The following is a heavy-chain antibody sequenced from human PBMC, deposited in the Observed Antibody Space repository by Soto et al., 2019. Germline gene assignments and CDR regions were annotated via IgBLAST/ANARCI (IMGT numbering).Heavy chain of an antibody. J-gene: IGHJ3*02. Sequence: GESLKISCKGSGYDFSKRWIAWVRQTPGKGLEWMGNIYPGDSETTGSPSFQGHVTISVDKSINTAYLQWSSLKASDSAMYYCARPLGPGAFEIWGQGKMVTVSS. V-gene: IGHV5-51*01. CDR1: GYDFSKRW. CDR2: IYPGDSET. CDR3: ARPLGPGAFEI.